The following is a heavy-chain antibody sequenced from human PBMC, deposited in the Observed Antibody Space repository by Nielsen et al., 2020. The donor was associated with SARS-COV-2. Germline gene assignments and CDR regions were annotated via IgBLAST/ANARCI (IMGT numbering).Heavy chain of an antibody. Sequence: SETLSLTCIVSGGSISPGSHYWSWIRQPPGKGLEGIGYIFYRGNTNYKPSLKSRVTISVDTSKNQFSLKVTSVTAADTAVYYCVRIDMATISVDYWGRGTLVTVSS. D-gene: IGHD5-24*01. J-gene: IGHJ4*02. CDR2: IFYRGNT. V-gene: IGHV4-61*01. CDR3: VRIDMATISVDY. CDR1: GGSISPGSHY.